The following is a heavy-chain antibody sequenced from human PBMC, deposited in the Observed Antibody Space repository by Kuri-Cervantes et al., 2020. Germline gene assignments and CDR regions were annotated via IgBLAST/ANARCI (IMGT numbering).Heavy chain of an antibody. CDR2: IIPIFGTA. J-gene: IGHJ5*02. V-gene: IGHV1-69*13. CDR1: GGAFSSYA. Sequence: SVKVSCKASGGAFSSYAISWVRQAPGQGLEWMGGIIPIFGTANYAQKFQGRVTITADESTSTAYMELSSLRSDDTAVYYCAREGAVAGPGFDPWGQGTLVTVSS. CDR3: AREGAVAGPGFDP. D-gene: IGHD6-19*01.